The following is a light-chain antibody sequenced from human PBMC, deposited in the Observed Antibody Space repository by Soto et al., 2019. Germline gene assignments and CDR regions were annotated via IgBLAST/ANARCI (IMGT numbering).Light chain of an antibody. V-gene: IGLV2-14*01. CDR2: DVS. Sequence: QYVLTQPASVSGSPGQSITISCTGTSSDVGGYNYVSWYQQHPGKAPKLMIYDVSNRPSGVFNRFSGSKSGNTASLTISGLQAEDEADYYCSSYTSSSTLVFGTGTKVTVL. CDR1: SSDVGGYNY. CDR3: SSYTSSSTLV. J-gene: IGLJ1*01.